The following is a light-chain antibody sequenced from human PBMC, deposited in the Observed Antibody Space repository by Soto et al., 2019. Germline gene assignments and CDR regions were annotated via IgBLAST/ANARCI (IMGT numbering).Light chain of an antibody. Sequence: DIQMTQSPSSLSASVGDRVTITCRASQSISNYLNWFQQKPGKAPKLLIYAAYSLQSGVPSRFSGSGCGTEFTLTISSLQPEDFTTYYCQQNYSTPPRTFGQGTKVEIK. CDR3: QQNYSTPPRT. J-gene: IGKJ1*01. CDR1: QSISNY. V-gene: IGKV1-39*01. CDR2: AAY.